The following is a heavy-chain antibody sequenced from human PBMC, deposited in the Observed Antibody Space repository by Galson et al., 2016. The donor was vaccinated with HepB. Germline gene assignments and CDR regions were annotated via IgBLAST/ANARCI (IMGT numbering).Heavy chain of an antibody. CDR2: VDNSGDGT. Sequence: SLRLSCAASGFTFRNYGMTWVRQAPGKGLEWVSIVDNSGDGTYYADSVKGRFTISRDNSNNTLYLQMSGLRAEDTAVYYCAKERLVRRIFDHWGQGTLLTVSS. D-gene: IGHD3-9*01. CDR1: GFTFRNYG. J-gene: IGHJ4*02. CDR3: AKERLVRRIFDH. V-gene: IGHV3-23*01.